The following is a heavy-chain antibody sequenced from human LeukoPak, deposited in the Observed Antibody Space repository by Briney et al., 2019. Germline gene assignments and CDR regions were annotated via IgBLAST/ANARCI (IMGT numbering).Heavy chain of an antibody. D-gene: IGHD1-26*01. V-gene: IGHV3-74*01. CDR2: INSVGSRT. CDR3: ARGASSGYLGY. CDR1: GFTFSNYW. Sequence: GGSLRLSCAASGFTFSNYWMEWVRQAPGKGLVWVSHINSVGSRTTYADSVKGRFTISRDNARNTLYLQLNSLRPEDTAVYYCARGASSGYLGYWGQGTLVTVSS. J-gene: IGHJ4*02.